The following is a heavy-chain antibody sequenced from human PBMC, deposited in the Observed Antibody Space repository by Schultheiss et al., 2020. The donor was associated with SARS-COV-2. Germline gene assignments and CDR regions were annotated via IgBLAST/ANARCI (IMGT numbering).Heavy chain of an antibody. Sequence: GGSLRLSCAASGFTVSSNYMSWVRQAPGKGLEWVSVIYSGGSTYYADSVKGRFTISRDNSKNSLYLQMNSLRAEDTAVYYCATLDIVVVPAARYYYMDVWGKGTTVTVSS. CDR2: IYSGGST. CDR1: GFTVSSNY. V-gene: IGHV3-53*01. CDR3: ATLDIVVVPAARYYYMDV. D-gene: IGHD2-2*01. J-gene: IGHJ6*03.